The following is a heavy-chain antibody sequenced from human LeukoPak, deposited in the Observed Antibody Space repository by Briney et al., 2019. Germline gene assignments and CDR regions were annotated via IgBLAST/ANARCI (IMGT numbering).Heavy chain of an antibody. CDR1: GYTFTGYY. V-gene: IGHV1-2*02. CDR2: INPNSGGT. Sequence: ASVKVSCKASGYTFTGYYMRWVRQAPGQGLEWMGWINPNSGGTNYAQKFQGRVTMTRDTSISTAYMELSRLRSDDTAVYYCARVKTPIVVVPAAIAFDYWGQGTLVTVSS. D-gene: IGHD2-2*01. J-gene: IGHJ4*02. CDR3: ARVKTPIVVVPAAIAFDY.